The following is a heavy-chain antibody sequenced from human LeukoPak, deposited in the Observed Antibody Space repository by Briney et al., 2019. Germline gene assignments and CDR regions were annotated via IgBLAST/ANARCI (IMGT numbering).Heavy chain of an antibody. CDR2: IYPGDSDT. CDR3: ARHKGFDI. CDR1: GYSFTTYW. J-gene: IGHJ3*02. V-gene: IGHV5-51*01. Sequence: PGGSLRLSCKGSGYSFTTYWIGWVRQMPGKGLEWMGIIYPGDSDTRYSPSFQGQVTISADKSINTAYLQWSSLKASDTAMYYFARHKGFDIWGQGTMVTVSS.